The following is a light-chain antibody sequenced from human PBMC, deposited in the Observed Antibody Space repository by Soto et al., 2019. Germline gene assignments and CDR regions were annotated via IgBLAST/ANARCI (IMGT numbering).Light chain of an antibody. J-gene: IGKJ5*01. V-gene: IGKV3-20*01. CDR3: QHYGSSPPYP. CDR1: QSVTSNY. CDR2: GAS. Sequence: EIVLTQSPGTLSLSPGERATLSCRASQSVTSNYLAWYQQKPGQAPRLLIFGASTRATGIPDRFSGSGSGTDFTLTITRLEPKDFAVYYCQHYGSSPPYPFGRGTRLEIK.